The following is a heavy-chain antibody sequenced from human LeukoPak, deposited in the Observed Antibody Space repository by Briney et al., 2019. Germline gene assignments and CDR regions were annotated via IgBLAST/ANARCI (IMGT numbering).Heavy chain of an antibody. V-gene: IGHV3-30*04. CDR2: ISYDGSNK. J-gene: IGHJ4*02. CDR3: ARVALPQWLVREFDS. D-gene: IGHD6-19*01. CDR1: GFTFSTYT. Sequence: GGSLRLSCAASGFTFSTYTMHWARQAPGKGLEWVAVISYDGSNKYYADSVKGRFTISRDNSKNTLYLQMNSLRAEDTAVYYCARVALPQWLVREFDSWGQGTLVTVSS.